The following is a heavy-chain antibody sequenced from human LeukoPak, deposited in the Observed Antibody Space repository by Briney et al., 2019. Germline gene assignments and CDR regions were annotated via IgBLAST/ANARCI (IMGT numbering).Heavy chain of an antibody. CDR2: ITWNSDTI. J-gene: IGHJ6*03. Sequence: GRSLRLSCAASGFTFDDYVMHWVRQAPGKGLEWVSGITWNSDTIAYADSVKGRFTISRDNAKNSPYLQMNSLRAEDTAVYYCARHYYMDVWGKGTTVTVSS. V-gene: IGHV3-9*01. CDR3: ARHYYMDV. CDR1: GFTFDDYV.